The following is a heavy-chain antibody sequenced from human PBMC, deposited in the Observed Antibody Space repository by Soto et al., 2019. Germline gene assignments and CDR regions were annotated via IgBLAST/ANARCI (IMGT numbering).Heavy chain of an antibody. J-gene: IGHJ4*02. Sequence: PGGSLRLSCAASGFTFSSYAMHWVRQAPGKGLEWVAVISYDGSNKYYADSVKGRFTISRDNSKNTLYLQMNSLRAEDTAVYYCARGHGIYSSSWYRGYFDYWGQGTLVTVSS. CDR1: GFTFSSYA. CDR2: ISYDGSNK. CDR3: ARGHGIYSSSWYRGYFDY. D-gene: IGHD6-13*01. V-gene: IGHV3-30-3*01.